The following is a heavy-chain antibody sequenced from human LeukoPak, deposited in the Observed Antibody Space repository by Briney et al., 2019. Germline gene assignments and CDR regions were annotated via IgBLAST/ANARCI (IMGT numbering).Heavy chain of an antibody. J-gene: IGHJ5*02. CDR1: GGSVSSGSYY. CDR2: IYYSGST. CDR3: ARFHCSGGSCRGGWFDP. Sequence: SETLSLTCTVSGGSVSSGSYYWSWIRQPPGKGLEWIGYIYYSGSTNYNPSLKSRVTISVDTSKSQFSLKLSSVTAADTAVYYCARFHCSGGSCRGGWFDPWGQGTLVTVSS. D-gene: IGHD2-15*01. V-gene: IGHV4-61*01.